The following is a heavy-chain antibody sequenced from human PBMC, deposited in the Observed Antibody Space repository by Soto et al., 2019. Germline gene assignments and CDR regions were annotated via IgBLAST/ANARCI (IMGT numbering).Heavy chain of an antibody. CDR1: GFTFSSYA. Sequence: GGSLRLSCAASGFTFSSYAMHWVRQAPGKGLEWVAVISYDGSNKYYADSVKGRFTISRDNSKNTLYLQMNSLRAEDTAVYYCARVTQRYFDWLLWYYYGMDVWGQGTTVTVSS. V-gene: IGHV3-30-3*01. J-gene: IGHJ6*02. D-gene: IGHD3-9*01. CDR2: ISYDGSNK. CDR3: ARVTQRYFDWLLWYYYGMDV.